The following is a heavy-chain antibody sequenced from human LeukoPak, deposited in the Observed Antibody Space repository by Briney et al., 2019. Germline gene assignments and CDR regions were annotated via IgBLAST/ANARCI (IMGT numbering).Heavy chain of an antibody. CDR2: MNPNSGNT. Sequence: PEASVKVSCKASGYTFTSYDINWVRQATGQGLEWMGWMNPNSGNTGYAQKFQGRVTMTRNTSISTAYMELSSLRSEDTAVYYCAPVKGGAYCGGDCYPDHWGQGTLVTVSS. V-gene: IGHV1-8*01. CDR1: GYTFTSYD. D-gene: IGHD2-21*02. CDR3: APVKGGAYCGGDCYPDH. J-gene: IGHJ4*02.